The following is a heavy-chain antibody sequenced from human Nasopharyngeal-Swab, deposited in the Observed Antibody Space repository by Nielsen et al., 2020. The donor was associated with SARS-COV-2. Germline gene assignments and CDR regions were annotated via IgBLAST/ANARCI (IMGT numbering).Heavy chain of an antibody. Sequence: GESLKISCAASGFIFSSYGMHWVRQAPGKGPEWVAVMSYDESNKYYADSVKGRFTISRDNSKNTLYLQMNSLRAEDTAVYYCAKDLGAYSSSWFGTTDAFDIWGQGTMVTVSS. V-gene: IGHV3-30*18. CDR3: AKDLGAYSSSWFGTTDAFDI. CDR1: GFIFSSYG. CDR2: MSYDESNK. J-gene: IGHJ3*02. D-gene: IGHD6-13*01.